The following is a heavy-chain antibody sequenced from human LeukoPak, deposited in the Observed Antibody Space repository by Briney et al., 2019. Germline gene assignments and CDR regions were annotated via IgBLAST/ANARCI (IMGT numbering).Heavy chain of an antibody. Sequence: SETLSLTCTVSGGSISSYYWSWIRQPPGKGLEWIGYIYYSGSTNYNPSLKSRVTISVDTSKNQFSLKLSSVTAADTAVYYCARAATVGICSSGSCYLGAKNWFDPWGQGTLVTVSS. CDR3: ARAATVGICSSGSCYLGAKNWFDP. CDR2: IYYSGST. CDR1: GGSISSYY. D-gene: IGHD2-15*01. J-gene: IGHJ5*02. V-gene: IGHV4-59*01.